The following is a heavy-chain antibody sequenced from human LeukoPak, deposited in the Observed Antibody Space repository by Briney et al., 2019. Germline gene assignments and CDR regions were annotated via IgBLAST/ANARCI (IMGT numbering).Heavy chain of an antibody. CDR2: IRYGGTTK. D-gene: IGHD4-23*01. Sequence: PGGSLRLSCAASGFTFSSYAMHWVRQAPGKGLQWVSFIRYGGTTKYYADSVKGRFTISRDNSKNTLYLQMNSLRVDDTAVYYCAKDGGYGGALFDSWGQGTLVTVSS. CDR3: AKDGGYGGALFDS. CDR1: GFTFSSYA. J-gene: IGHJ4*02. V-gene: IGHV3-30*02.